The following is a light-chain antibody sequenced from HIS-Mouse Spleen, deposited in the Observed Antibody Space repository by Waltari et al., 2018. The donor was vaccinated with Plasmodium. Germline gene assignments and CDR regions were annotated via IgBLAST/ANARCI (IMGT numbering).Light chain of an antibody. CDR1: QSVSSSY. J-gene: IGKJ4*01. CDR2: GAS. V-gene: IGKV3-20*01. Sequence: EIVLTPSPGTLSLSPGERATLPCRASQSVSSSYLAWYQQKPGQAPRLLIYGASSRATRIPDRFSGSGSGTDFTLTISRLEPEDFAVYYCQQYGSSPQITFGGGTKVEIK. CDR3: QQYGSSPQIT.